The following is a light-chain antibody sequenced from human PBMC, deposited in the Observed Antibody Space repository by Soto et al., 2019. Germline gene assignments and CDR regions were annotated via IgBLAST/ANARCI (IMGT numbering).Light chain of an antibody. Sequence: EIVLTQSPATLSLSPGERATLSCRASESVSSYLHWYQQKPGQAPRLLIYDASTRATGVPARFRGSGSGTNLTLTIRSLEPEDFALYYCQQRRGPFCGRTKVEIK. V-gene: IGKV3-11*01. CDR1: ESVSSY. J-gene: IGKJ4*01. CDR2: DAS. CDR3: QQRRGP.